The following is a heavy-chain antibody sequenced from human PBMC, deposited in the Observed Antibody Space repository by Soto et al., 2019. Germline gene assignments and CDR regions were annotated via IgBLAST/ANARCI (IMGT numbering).Heavy chain of an antibody. CDR3: ARVQNDYGDYDFDY. CDR2: INHSGST. V-gene: IGHV4-34*01. Sequence: SETLSLTCAVYGGSFSGYYWSWIRQPPGKGLEWIGEINHSGSTNYNPSLKSRVTISVDTSKNQFSLKLSSVTAADTAVYYCARVQNDYGDYDFDYWGQGTLVTSPQ. CDR1: GGSFSGYY. J-gene: IGHJ4*02. D-gene: IGHD4-17*01.